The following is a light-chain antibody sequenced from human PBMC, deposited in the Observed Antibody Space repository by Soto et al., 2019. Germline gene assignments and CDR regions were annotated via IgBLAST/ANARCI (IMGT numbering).Light chain of an antibody. CDR2: NNN. CDR1: ISSSAKHC. V-gene: IGLV1-51*01. Sequence: QSVLTQPPSVSATPGQTVTISCSGSISSSAKHCDSWYQLRPGTSPKLLIYNNNKRPSESPDRFSGYRSGTAATLGITGLQTGDEADYYCGTWDRSLSAGVFGTGTKVTVL. CDR3: GTWDRSLSAGV. J-gene: IGLJ1*01.